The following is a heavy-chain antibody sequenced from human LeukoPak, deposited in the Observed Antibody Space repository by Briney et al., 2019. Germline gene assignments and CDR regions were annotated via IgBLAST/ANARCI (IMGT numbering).Heavy chain of an antibody. CDR3: ARGYSYGYADY. V-gene: IGHV4-39*07. CDR1: GGSISSSSYY. J-gene: IGHJ4*02. Sequence: PSETLSLTCTVSGGSISSSSYYWGWIRQPPGKGLEWIGYIYHSGSTYYNPSLKSRVTISVDRSKNQFSLKLSSVTAADTAVYYCARGYSYGYADYWGQGTLVTVSS. CDR2: IYHSGST. D-gene: IGHD5-18*01.